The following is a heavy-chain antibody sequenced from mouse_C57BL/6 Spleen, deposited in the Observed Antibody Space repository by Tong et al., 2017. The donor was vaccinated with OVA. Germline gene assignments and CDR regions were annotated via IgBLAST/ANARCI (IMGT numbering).Heavy chain of an antibody. D-gene: IGHD2-4*01. J-gene: IGHJ3*01. CDR2: ISDGGSYT. CDR1: GFTFNTYA. Sequence: EVQLQESGGGLVQPKGSLKLSCAASGFTFNTYAMHWVRQTPEKRLEWVATISDGGSYTYYPDNVKGRFTISRDNAKNTLFLQMTSLRSEDTAMYYCARYDYDRTWFAYWGQGTLVTVSA. CDR3: ARYDYDRTWFAY. V-gene: IGHV5-4*01.